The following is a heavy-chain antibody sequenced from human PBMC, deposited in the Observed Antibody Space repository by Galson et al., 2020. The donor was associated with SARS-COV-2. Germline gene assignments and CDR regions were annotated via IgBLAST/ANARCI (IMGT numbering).Heavy chain of an antibody. V-gene: IGHV3-21*01. J-gene: IGHJ2*01. CDR1: GFTFSSYS. CDR3: ARSAKGVTIFGVVITDWYFDL. D-gene: IGHD3-3*01. Sequence: GESLKISCAASGFTFSSYSMNWVRQAPGKGLEWVSSISSSSSYIYYADSVKGRFTISRDNAKNSLYLQMNSLRAEDTAVYYCARSAKGVTIFGVVITDWYFDLWGRGTLVTVSS. CDR2: ISSSSSYI.